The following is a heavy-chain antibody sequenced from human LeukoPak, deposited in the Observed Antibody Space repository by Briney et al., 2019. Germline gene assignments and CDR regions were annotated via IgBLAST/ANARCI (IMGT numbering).Heavy chain of an antibody. Sequence: GGSLRLSCAASGFTFSSYDMHWVRQATGKGLEWVSAIGTAGDTYYPGSVKGRFTISRDNSKNTLYLQMNSLRAEDTAVYYCALNRLGGFDYWGQGTLVTVSS. J-gene: IGHJ4*02. CDR3: ALNRLGGFDY. CDR1: GFTFSSYD. CDR2: IGTAGDT. D-gene: IGHD7-27*01. V-gene: IGHV3-13*01.